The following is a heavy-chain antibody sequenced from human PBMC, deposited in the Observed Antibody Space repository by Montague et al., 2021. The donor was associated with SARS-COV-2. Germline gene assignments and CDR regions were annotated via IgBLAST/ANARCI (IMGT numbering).Heavy chain of an antibody. Sequence: PGLVKPTQTLTLTCTFSGFSLSTSGMCVSWIRQPQGKALEWLARIDWDDDKYYSTSLKTRLTISKDTSKNQVVLTMTNMDPVDTATYYCARMTVAGIPFDYWGQGTLVTVSS. CDR2: IDWDDDK. D-gene: IGHD6-19*01. J-gene: IGHJ4*02. CDR1: GFSLSTSGMC. CDR3: ARMTVAGIPFDY. V-gene: IGHV2-70*11.